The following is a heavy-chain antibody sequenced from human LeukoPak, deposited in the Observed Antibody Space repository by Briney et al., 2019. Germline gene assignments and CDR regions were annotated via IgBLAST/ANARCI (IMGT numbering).Heavy chain of an antibody. CDR2: IYYSGGT. V-gene: IGHV4-59*08. Sequence: SETLFLTCTVSGGSLSNYFWSCIRQPPAKGLEWIGYIYYSGGTDYNPSLKSRVTISVNPSNNQFSLKLNSVTAADTSVYYCARHSWGGYYFDYWGQGSLVTVSS. CDR3: ARHSWGGYYFDY. J-gene: IGHJ4*02. D-gene: IGHD3-16*01. CDR1: GGSLSNYF.